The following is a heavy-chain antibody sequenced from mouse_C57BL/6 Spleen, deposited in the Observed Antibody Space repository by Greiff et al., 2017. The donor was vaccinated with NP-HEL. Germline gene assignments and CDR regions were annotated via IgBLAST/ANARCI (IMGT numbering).Heavy chain of an antibody. D-gene: IGHD2-4*01. Sequence: QVQLQQSGAELARPGASVKLSCKASGYTFTSYGISWVKQRTGQGLEWIGEIYPRSGNTYYNEKFKGKATPTADKSSSIAYMELRSLTSEDSAVYFCARWDYDEGDYWGQGTTLTVSS. CDR1: GYTFTSYG. V-gene: IGHV1-81*01. CDR3: ARWDYDEGDY. J-gene: IGHJ2*01. CDR2: IYPRSGNT.